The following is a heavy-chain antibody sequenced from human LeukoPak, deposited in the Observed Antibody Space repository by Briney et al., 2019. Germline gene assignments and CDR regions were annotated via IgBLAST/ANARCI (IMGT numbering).Heavy chain of an antibody. CDR1: GFTVSSNC. CDR2: IYSDGNT. D-gene: IGHD7-27*01. Sequence: GGSLRLSCVASGFTVSSNCMSWVRQAPGKGLEWVSVIYSDGNTFFSDSVRGRFTISRDNSKNTLYLQMNSLRAEDTAVYYCARGGNWDFDYWGQGVLVIVSS. J-gene: IGHJ4*02. CDR3: ARGGNWDFDY. V-gene: IGHV3-53*01.